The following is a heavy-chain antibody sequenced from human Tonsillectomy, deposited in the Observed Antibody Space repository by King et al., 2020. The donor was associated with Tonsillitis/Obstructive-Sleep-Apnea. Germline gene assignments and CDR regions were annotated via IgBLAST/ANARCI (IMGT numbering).Heavy chain of an antibody. CDR1: GGSIRSYY. J-gene: IGHJ6*03. CDR2: IYYSGST. CDR3: ARGDYYYYMDV. Sequence: QLQELGPGLVKPSETLSLTCTVSGGSIRSYYWSWIRQPPGKGLEWIVDIYYSGSTNYNPSLKSRVTITVDTSKNQFSLKLSSVTAADTAVYYCARGDYYYYMDVWGKGTTVTVSS. V-gene: IGHV4-59*01.